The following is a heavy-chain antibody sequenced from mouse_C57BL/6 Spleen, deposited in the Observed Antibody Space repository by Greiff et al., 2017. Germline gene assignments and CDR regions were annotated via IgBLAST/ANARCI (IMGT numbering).Heavy chain of an antibody. J-gene: IGHJ1*03. D-gene: IGHD2-14*01. CDR3: ARREVPYWYFDV. CDR2: IYPRSGNT. V-gene: IGHV1-81*01. Sequence: VQLQQSGAELARPGASVKLSCKASGYTFTSYGISWVKQRTGQGLEWIGEIYPRSGNTYYNEKFKGKATLTADKSSSTAYMELRSLTSEDSAVYFCARREVPYWYFDVWGTGTTVTVSS. CDR1: GYTFTSYG.